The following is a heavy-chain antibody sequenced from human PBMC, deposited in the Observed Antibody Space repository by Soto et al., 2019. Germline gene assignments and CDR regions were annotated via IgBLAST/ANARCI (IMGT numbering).Heavy chain of an antibody. CDR1: GGTFSSYT. J-gene: IGHJ2*01. CDR2: IIPIFGTA. D-gene: IGHD5-12*01. V-gene: IGHV1-69*12. Sequence: QVQLVQSGAEVKKPGSSVTVSCKASGGTFSSYTISWVRQAPGQGLAWMGGIIPIFGTANYAQKFQGRVMITADESTSTAYMELSSLRSEDTAVYYCARGNHRWLQLWYFDLWGRGTLVTVSS. CDR3: ARGNHRWLQLWYFDL.